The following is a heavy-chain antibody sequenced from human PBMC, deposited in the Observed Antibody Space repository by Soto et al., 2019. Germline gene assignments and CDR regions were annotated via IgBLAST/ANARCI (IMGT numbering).Heavy chain of an antibody. J-gene: IGHJ4*02. D-gene: IGHD2-15*01. CDR1: GFTFSSDW. Sequence: EVQLVESGGGLVQPGGSLRLSCAASGFTFSSDWLSWVRQAPGKGLGWVANIKQDGSEKYYVDSVKGRFTISRDNAKNSLYLQMNSLRAEDTAVYYWARDRPRYCSGGSCYLGLDYWGQGTLVTVSS. V-gene: IGHV3-7*01. CDR3: ARDRPRYCSGGSCYLGLDY. CDR2: IKQDGSEK.